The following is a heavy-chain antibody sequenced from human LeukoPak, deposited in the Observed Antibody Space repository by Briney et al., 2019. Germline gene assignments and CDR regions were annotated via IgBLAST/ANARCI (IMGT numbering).Heavy chain of an antibody. CDR2: INHSGST. J-gene: IGHJ4*02. Sequence: PSETLSLTCAVYGGSFSGYYWSWIRQPPGKGLEWIGEINHSGSTNYNPSLKSRVTISVDTSKNQFSLKLSSVTAADTAVYYCAASTAPLDYWGQGTLATVSS. CDR3: AASTAPLDY. D-gene: IGHD6-6*01. CDR1: GGSFSGYY. V-gene: IGHV4-34*01.